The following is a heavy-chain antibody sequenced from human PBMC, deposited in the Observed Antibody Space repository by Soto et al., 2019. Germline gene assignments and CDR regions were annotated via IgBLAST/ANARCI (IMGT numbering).Heavy chain of an antibody. D-gene: IGHD6-6*01. CDR3: ARTSDPILNWFDP. CDR1: GFTFSSYS. V-gene: IGHV3-21*04. Sequence: AGGSLRLSRAASGFTFSSYSMNWVRQAPGKGLEWVSSISSSSSYIYYADSVKGRYTISRDNAKNSLYLQMNSLRAADTAVYYCARTSDPILNWFDPWGQGTLVTVSS. J-gene: IGHJ5*02. CDR2: ISSSSSYI.